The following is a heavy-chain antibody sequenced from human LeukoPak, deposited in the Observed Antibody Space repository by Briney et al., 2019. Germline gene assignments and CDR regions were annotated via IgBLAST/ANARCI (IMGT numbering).Heavy chain of an antibody. CDR2: IYYSGST. CDR3: ARVGVVPAAYYYYMDV. V-gene: IGHV4-59*01. Sequence: SETLSLTCTVSGGSISSYYWSWIRQPPGKGLEWIGYIYYSGSTNDNPSLKSRVTISVDTSKNQFSLKLSSVTAADTAVYYCARVGVVPAAYYYYMDVWGKGTTVTVSS. D-gene: IGHD2-2*01. J-gene: IGHJ6*03. CDR1: GGSISSYY.